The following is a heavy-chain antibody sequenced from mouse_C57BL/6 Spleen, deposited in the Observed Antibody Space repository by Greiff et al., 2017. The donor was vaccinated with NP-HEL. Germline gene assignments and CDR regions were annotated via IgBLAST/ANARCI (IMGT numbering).Heavy chain of an antibody. Sequence: VQLQQSGAELVRPGASVTLSCKASGYTFTDYEMHWVKQTPVHGLEWIGAIYPETGGTAYNQKFKGKAILTADKSSSTAYMELRSLTSEDSAVYYCTSSENAVVPPVAYWGQGTLVTVSA. CDR1: GYTFTDYE. D-gene: IGHD1-1*01. CDR3: TSSENAVVPPVAY. CDR2: IYPETGGT. V-gene: IGHV1-15*01. J-gene: IGHJ3*01.